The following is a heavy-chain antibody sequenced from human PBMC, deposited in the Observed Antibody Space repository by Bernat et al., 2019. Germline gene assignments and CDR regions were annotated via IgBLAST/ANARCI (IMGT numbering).Heavy chain of an antibody. D-gene: IGHD6-6*01. CDR2: INPNSGGT. V-gene: IGHV1-2*04. CDR1: GYTFTGYY. Sequence: QVQLVQSGAEVKKPGASVKVSCKASGYTFTGYYMHWVRQAPGQGLEWMGWINPNSGGTNYAQKLQGWVTMTRDTSISTAYMELSRLRSDDTAVYYCARALSSSSRRAVLDYWGQGTLGTVSS. J-gene: IGHJ4*02. CDR3: ARALSSSSRRAVLDY.